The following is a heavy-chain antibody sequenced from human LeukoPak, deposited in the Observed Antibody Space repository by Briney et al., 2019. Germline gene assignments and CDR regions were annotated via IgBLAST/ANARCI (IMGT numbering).Heavy chain of an antibody. CDR3: ARDSTGWQANAYDV. V-gene: IGHV3-7*01. CDR2: THQDGVDK. J-gene: IGHJ3*01. D-gene: IGHD2-8*02. Sequence: PGGSLRLSCAASEFRFGSYAMSWVRQAPRKGPEWVANTHQDGVDKDYVDSVAGRFTISRDNAKNSVYLEMNNLRVEDTAVYYCARDSTGWQANAYDVWGQGTMVTVSS. CDR1: EFRFGSYA.